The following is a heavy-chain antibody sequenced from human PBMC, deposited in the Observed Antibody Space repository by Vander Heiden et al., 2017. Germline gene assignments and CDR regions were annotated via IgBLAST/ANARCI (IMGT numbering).Heavy chain of an antibody. Sequence: EVQVVQSGAEVKKPGESLKISCQGSGYSFTTYCIGWVRQMPGKGLEWMGNIYPDDSDTRYSPSFQGQVTISVDKSISTAYLQWSSLKASDTAMYFCARGGDDILTGYHYWGQGTLVTVSS. CDR3: ARGGDDILTGYHY. CDR1: GYSFTTYC. V-gene: IGHV5-51*01. J-gene: IGHJ4*02. D-gene: IGHD3-9*01. CDR2: IYPDDSDT.